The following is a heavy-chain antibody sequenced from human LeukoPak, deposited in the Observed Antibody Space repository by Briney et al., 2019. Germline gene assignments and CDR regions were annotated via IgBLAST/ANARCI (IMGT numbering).Heavy chain of an antibody. CDR2: ISYDGSNK. CDR3: VKDFHNSWTFDY. J-gene: IGHJ4*02. D-gene: IGHD6-13*01. Sequence: GGSLRLSCAASGFTFNSYAMHWVRQAPGRGLEWVAVISYDGSNKYYADSVKGRFTISRDNSKNTLYLQMNSLRADDTAVYYCVKDFHNSWTFDYWGQGTLVTVSS. V-gene: IGHV3-30-3*01. CDR1: GFTFNSYA.